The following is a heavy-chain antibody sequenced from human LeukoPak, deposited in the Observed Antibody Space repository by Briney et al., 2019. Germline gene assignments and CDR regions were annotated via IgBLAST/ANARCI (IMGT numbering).Heavy chain of an antibody. Sequence: GASVKLSCKASGGTFSSYAISWVRQAPGQGLEWMGRIIPILGIANYAQKFQGRVTITADKSTSTAYMELSSLRSEDTAAYYCARSEGGAYYWGQGTLVTVSS. D-gene: IGHD3-10*01. V-gene: IGHV1-69*04. CDR3: ARSEGGAYY. CDR1: GGTFSSYA. J-gene: IGHJ4*02. CDR2: IIPILGIA.